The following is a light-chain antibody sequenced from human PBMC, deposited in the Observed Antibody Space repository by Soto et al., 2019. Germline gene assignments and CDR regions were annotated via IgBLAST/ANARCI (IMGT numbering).Light chain of an antibody. CDR3: QQYNNCPPIT. Sequence: EIVLTQSPATLSLSPGERATLSCRASQSISSSLAWYQQKPGQAPRLLIYGASNRATGIPARFSGSGSGTEFTLTISSLQSEDFAIYYCQQYNNCPPITFGQGTRLEIK. CDR2: GAS. CDR1: QSISSS. J-gene: IGKJ5*01. V-gene: IGKV3D-15*01.